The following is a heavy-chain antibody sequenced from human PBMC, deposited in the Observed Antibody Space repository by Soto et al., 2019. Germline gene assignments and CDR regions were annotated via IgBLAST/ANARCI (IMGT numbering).Heavy chain of an antibody. CDR3: ATRGLGYYGMDV. D-gene: IGHD3-16*01. V-gene: IGHV3-23*01. J-gene: IGHJ6*02. CDR2: ISGSGGST. Sequence: QAPGKGLEWVSGISGSGGSTYDADPVKGRFTISRDNSKNTLYLQMNSLRVEDTAVYYCATRGLGYYGMDVWGQGTTVTVSS.